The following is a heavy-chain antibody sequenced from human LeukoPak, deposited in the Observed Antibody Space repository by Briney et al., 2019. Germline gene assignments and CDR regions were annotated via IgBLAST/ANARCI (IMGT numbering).Heavy chain of an antibody. Sequence: SVKVSCKASGGTVSSYAISWVRQAPGQGLEWMGGIIPIFGTANYAQKFQGRVTITADESTSTAYMELSSLRSEDTAVYYCARDRYYDSSGYFDYWGQGTWSPSPQ. CDR1: GGTVSSYA. CDR3: ARDRYYDSSGYFDY. D-gene: IGHD3-22*01. J-gene: IGHJ4*02. V-gene: IGHV1-69*13. CDR2: IIPIFGTA.